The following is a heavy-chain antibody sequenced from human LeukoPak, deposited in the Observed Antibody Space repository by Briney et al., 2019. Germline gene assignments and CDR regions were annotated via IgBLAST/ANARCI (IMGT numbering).Heavy chain of an antibody. CDR2: IKQDGSEK. V-gene: IGHV3-7*01. Sequence: PGGSLRLSCAASGFTFSSYAMSWVRQAPGKGLEWVANIKQDGSEKYYEDSVKGRFTISRDNAKNSLYLQMNSLGAEDTAVYYCAAGGLRLGELSLSVNWGQGTLVTVSS. CDR1: GFTFSSYA. J-gene: IGHJ4*02. CDR3: AAGGLRLGELSLSVN. D-gene: IGHD3-16*02.